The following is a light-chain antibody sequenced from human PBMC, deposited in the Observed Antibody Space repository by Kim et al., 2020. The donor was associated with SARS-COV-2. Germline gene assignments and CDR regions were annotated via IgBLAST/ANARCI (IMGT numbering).Light chain of an antibody. CDR1: SLRSYY. CDR3: NSRDSNDNVV. J-gene: IGLJ2*01. Sequence: VALGQTVRITCQGDSLRSYYATWYQQKPGQAPILVIYGKNNRPSGIPDRFSGSSSGNTASLTITGTQAGDEADYYCNSRDSNDNVVFGGGAKLTVL. V-gene: IGLV3-19*01. CDR2: GKN.